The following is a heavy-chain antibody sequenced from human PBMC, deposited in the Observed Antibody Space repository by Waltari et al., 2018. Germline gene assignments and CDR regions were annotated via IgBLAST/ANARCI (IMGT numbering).Heavy chain of an antibody. CDR3: ARARNDFWSGYPYFDY. V-gene: IGHV4-34*01. Sequence: QVQLQQWGAGLLKPSETLSLTCAVYGGSFSGYYWSWIRQPPGKGLEWIGEINHSGSTNHNPSLKSRVTISVDTSKNQFSLKLSSVTAADTAVYYCARARNDFWSGYPYFDYWGQGTLVTVSS. D-gene: IGHD3-3*01. CDR2: INHSGST. CDR1: GGSFSGYY. J-gene: IGHJ4*02.